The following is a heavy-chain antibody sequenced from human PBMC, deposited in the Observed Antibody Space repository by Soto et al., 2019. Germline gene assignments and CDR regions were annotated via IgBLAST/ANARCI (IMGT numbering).Heavy chain of an antibody. J-gene: IGHJ5*01. V-gene: IGHV4-31*11. CDR3: ARECSLVVPAFSKWFDS. CDR2: IYYSGST. D-gene: IGHD2-2*01. Sequence: PSGTLSLSCAVSGGSISSCGYYWSWIRQHPGKGLEWIGYIYYSGSTYYNPSHKSRVTISVDTSKNQFSLKLSSVTAADTAVYYCARECSLVVPAFSKWFDSRGHVPLVTVS. CDR1: GGSISSCGYY.